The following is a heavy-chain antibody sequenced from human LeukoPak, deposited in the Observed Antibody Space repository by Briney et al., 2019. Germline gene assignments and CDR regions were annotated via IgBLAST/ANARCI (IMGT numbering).Heavy chain of an antibody. D-gene: IGHD6-13*01. J-gene: IGHJ4*02. CDR3: ARRPGYSSSWYYFDY. CDR2: INYSGST. CDR1: GGSISSSGYY. V-gene: IGHV4-39*01. Sequence: SETLSLTCTVSGGSISSSGYYWGWIRQPPGEGLEWIGSINYSGSTHYNPSLKSRVTISVDTSKNQFSLKLTSVTAADTAVYYCARRPGYSSSWYYFDYWGQGTLVTVSA.